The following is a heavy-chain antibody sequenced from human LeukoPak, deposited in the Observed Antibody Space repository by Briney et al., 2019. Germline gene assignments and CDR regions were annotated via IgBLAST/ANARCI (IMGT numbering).Heavy chain of an antibody. V-gene: IGHV4-59*01. J-gene: IGHJ3*02. D-gene: IGHD2-21*01. CDR1: GGSFSGYY. CDR2: IYYSGST. Sequence: PSETLSLTCAVYGGSFSGYYWSWIRQPPGKGLEWIGYIYYSGSTNYNPSLKSRVTISVDTSKNQFSLKLSSVTAADTAVYYCARGRVVGPEIWGQGTMVTVSS. CDR3: ARGRVVGPEI.